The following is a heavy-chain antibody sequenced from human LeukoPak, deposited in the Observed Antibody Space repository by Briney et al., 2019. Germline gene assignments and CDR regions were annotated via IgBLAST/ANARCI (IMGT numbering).Heavy chain of an antibody. CDR3: ARDYTDYGDSTLPFDY. CDR1: GYTLTELS. D-gene: IGHD4-17*01. Sequence: ASVKVSCKVSGYTLTELSMHWVRQAPGKGLEWMGGFDPEDGETIYAQKFQGRVTMTEDTSTDTAYMELSSLRSEDTAVYYCARDYTDYGDSTLPFDYWGQGTLVTVSS. J-gene: IGHJ4*02. CDR2: FDPEDGET. V-gene: IGHV1-24*01.